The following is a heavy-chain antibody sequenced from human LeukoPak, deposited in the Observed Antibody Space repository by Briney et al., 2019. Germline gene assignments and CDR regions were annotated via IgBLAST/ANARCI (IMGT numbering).Heavy chain of an antibody. D-gene: IGHD2-8*01. Sequence: ASAKVSCKASGYSFTNFGISWVRQAPGQGLEWMAWISAYDGNTEFAQKLQGRVAMTTDTSTSTAYMELRSLRSDDTAVYYCARAAGAWYYFDYWGQGSLVTVSS. J-gene: IGHJ4*02. CDR1: GYSFTNFG. CDR2: ISAYDGNT. CDR3: ARAAGAWYYFDY. V-gene: IGHV1-18*01.